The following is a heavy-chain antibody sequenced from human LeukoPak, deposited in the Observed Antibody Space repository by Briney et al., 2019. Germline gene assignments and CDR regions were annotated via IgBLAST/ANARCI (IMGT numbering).Heavy chain of an antibody. CDR3: ARSHDFWSGYPDYYYYYMDV. Sequence: SETLSLICTVSGGSISSHYWSWIRQPPGKGLEWIGYIYYSGSTNYNPSLKSRVTISVDTSKNQFSLKLSSVTAADTAVYYCARSHDFWSGYPDYYYYYMDVWGKGTTVTVSS. CDR2: IYYSGST. D-gene: IGHD3-3*01. CDR1: GGSISSHY. V-gene: IGHV4-59*11. J-gene: IGHJ6*03.